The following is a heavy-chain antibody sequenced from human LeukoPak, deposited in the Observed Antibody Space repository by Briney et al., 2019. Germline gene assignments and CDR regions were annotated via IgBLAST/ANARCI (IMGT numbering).Heavy chain of an antibody. V-gene: IGHV4-34*01. CDR1: GGSFSGYY. J-gene: IGHJ5*02. CDR2: INHSGST. Sequence: SETLSLTCAVYGGSFSGYYWSWIRQPPGKGLEWIGEINHSGSTNYNPSLKSRVTISVDTSKNQFSLKLSSVTATDTAVYYCARLPSGYYPTRGGHNWFDPWGQGTLVTVSS. D-gene: IGHD3-22*01. CDR3: ARLPSGYYPTRGGHNWFDP.